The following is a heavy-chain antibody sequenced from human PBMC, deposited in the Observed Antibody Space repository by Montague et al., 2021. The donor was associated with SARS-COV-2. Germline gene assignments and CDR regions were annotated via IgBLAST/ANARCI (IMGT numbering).Heavy chain of an antibody. CDR1: GGSINGYY. CDR3: ARVVAVGAFDY. V-gene: IGHV4-59*01. J-gene: IGHJ4*02. CDR2: IYYTGTT. Sequence: SETLSLTCTVSGGSINGYYWTWIRQPPGKGLEWIGYIYYTGTTSYNPSLKSRVSISQDKSKRQFSLDLTSVTAAVTAMYFCARVVAVGAFDYWGQGSLVTVSS. D-gene: IGHD1-26*01.